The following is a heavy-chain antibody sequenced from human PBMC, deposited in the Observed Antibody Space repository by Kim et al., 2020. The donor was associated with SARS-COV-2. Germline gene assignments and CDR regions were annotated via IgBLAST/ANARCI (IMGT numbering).Heavy chain of an antibody. V-gene: IGHV3-30*04. D-gene: IGHD5-12*01. Sequence: GGSLRLSCAASGFTFSSYAMHWVRQAPGKGLEWVAVISYDGSNKYYADSVKGRFTISRDNYKNTLYLQMNSLRAEDTAVYYCARVLRGYSGYDSPRYSDYWGQGTLVTVSS. CDR1: GFTFSSYA. CDR3: ARVLRGYSGYDSPRYSDY. CDR2: ISYDGSNK. J-gene: IGHJ4*02.